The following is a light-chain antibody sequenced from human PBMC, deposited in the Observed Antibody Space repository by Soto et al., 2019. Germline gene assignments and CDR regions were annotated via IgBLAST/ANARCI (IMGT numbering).Light chain of an antibody. V-gene: IGLV7-46*01. CDR3: LLSYNGAPAV. CDR1: IDTVTTSHW. CDR2: DTT. Sequence: QAVVTQASSLTVSPGGTVTLTCDSSIDTVTTSHWPYWFQQKPGQAPKTLIYDTTNRHSWTPARFSGSILGGKAALIISGAQPEDEAEYYCLLSYNGAPAVFGGGTQLTVL. J-gene: IGLJ7*01.